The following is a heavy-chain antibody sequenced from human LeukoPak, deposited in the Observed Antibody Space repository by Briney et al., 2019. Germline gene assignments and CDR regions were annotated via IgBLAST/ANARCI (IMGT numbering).Heavy chain of an antibody. CDR2: ISHSRGST. V-gene: IGHV3-23*01. D-gene: IGHD3-3*01. CDR1: GFTFSRYA. Sequence: GRSLRLSSAASGFTFSRYAMSWVRPAPGKALDWVSAISHSRGSTYYPGSVKGRFTISRENAKNSLYLQMNSLRAGDTAVYYCARAKSFWSGPSGYYYYGMDVWGQGTTVTVSS. J-gene: IGHJ6*02. CDR3: ARAKSFWSGPSGYYYYGMDV.